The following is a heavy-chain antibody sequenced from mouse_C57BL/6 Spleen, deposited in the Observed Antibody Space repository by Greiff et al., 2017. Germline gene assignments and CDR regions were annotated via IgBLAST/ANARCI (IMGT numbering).Heavy chain of an antibody. CDR3: AKGADYVYYAMDY. CDR1: GYTFTSYW. CDR2: IYPGSGST. D-gene: IGHD2-4*01. Sequence: QVQLQQPGAELVKPGASVKMSCKASGYTFTSYWITWVKQRPGQGLGWIGDIYPGSGSTNYNEKFKSKATLTVDTSSSTAYMQLSSLTSEDSAVYYCAKGADYVYYAMDYWGQGTSVTVSS. V-gene: IGHV1-55*01. J-gene: IGHJ4*01.